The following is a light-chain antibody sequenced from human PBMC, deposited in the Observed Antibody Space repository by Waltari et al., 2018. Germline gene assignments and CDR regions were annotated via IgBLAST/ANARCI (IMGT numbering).Light chain of an antibody. V-gene: IGLV7-43*01. CDR2: DTS. CDR3: LLHYGGAQPWV. J-gene: IGLJ3*02. Sequence: QTVVTQEPSLTVSPGGTVPLTCASTTGAVTSAHHSHWFQQKPGQAPRALIYDTSNKHSWTPARFSGSLLGGRAALTLSGVQPEDEADYYCLLHYGGAQPWVFGGGTKLTVL. CDR1: TGAVTSAHH.